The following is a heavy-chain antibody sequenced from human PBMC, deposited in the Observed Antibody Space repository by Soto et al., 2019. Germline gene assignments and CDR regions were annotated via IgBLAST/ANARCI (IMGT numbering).Heavy chain of an antibody. CDR2: ISAYNGNT. Sequence: GASVKVSCKASGYTFTSYGISWVRQAPGRGLEWMGWISAYNGNTNYAQKLQGRVTMTTDTSTSTAYMELRSLRSDDTAVYYCARVGITVGYSGYDLPMVYFDYWGQGTLVTVSS. CDR3: ARVGITVGYSGYDLPMVYFDY. D-gene: IGHD5-12*01. V-gene: IGHV1-18*01. J-gene: IGHJ4*02. CDR1: GYTFTSYG.